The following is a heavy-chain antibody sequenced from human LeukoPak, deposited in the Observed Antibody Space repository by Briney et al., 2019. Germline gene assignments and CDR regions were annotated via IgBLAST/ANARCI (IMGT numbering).Heavy chain of an antibody. V-gene: IGHV3-23*01. Sequence: PGGSLRLSCAASGFTFSSHAMHWVRQAPGKGLEWVSGISGSGGRTYYADSVKGRFTISRGNSKNTLYLQMNSLRADDTAVYYCAKGAEDDAFDIWGQGTMVTVSS. J-gene: IGHJ3*02. CDR1: GFTFSSHA. CDR3: AKGAEDDAFDI. CDR2: ISGSGGRT.